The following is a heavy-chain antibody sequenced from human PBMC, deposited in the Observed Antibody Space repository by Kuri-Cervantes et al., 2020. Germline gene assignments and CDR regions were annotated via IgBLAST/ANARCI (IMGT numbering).Heavy chain of an antibody. D-gene: IGHD4-17*01. CDR2: ISSSSSTI. CDR3: ASTGGDYGGYYFDY. V-gene: IGHV3-48*04. CDR1: GITFSSYS. Sequence: GESLKISCAASGITFSSYSMNWVRQAPGKGLEWVSYISSSSSTIYYADSVKGRFTISRDNAKNSLYLQMNSLRAEDTAVYYCASTGGDYGGYYFDYWGQGTLVTVSS. J-gene: IGHJ4*01.